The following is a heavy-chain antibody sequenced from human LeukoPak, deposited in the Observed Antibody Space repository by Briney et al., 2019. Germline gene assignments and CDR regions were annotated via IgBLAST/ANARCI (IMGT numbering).Heavy chain of an antibody. V-gene: IGHV3-30*02. CDR3: ATHCSSVSCSLATFDI. D-gene: IGHD2-2*01. J-gene: IGHJ3*02. Sequence: GGSLRLSCAASGFTFSSYGMHWVRQAPGKGLEWVAFIRYDGSNKYYADSVKGRFTISRGNSKNTLYLQMNSLRAEDTAVYYCATHCSSVSCSLATFDIWGQGTMVTVSS. CDR1: GFTFSSYG. CDR2: IRYDGSNK.